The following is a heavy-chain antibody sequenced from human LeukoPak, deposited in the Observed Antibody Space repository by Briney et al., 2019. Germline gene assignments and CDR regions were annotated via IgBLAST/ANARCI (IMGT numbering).Heavy chain of an antibody. D-gene: IGHD4-23*01. CDR1: GGSFSGYY. Sequence: SETLSLTCAVYGGSFSGYYWSWIRQPPGKGLEWIGEINHSGSTNYNPSLKSRVTISVDTSKNQFSLKLSSVTAADTAVYYCASRGDHDYGGTNWFDPWGQGTLVTVSS. V-gene: IGHV4-34*01. CDR3: ASRGDHDYGGTNWFDP. CDR2: INHSGST. J-gene: IGHJ5*02.